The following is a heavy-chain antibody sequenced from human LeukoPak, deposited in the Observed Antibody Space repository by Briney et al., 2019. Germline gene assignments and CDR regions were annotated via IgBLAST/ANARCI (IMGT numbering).Heavy chain of an antibody. Sequence: GGSLRLSCGASGFTFSRYAMSWVRQAPGKGLQWVSEIGGSGGAIYYADSVKGRFTISRDNSKNTLFLEMNSLRAEDTAVYYCAKDGLETVTTIGTFDIWGQGTMVTVSS. J-gene: IGHJ3*02. CDR3: AKDGLETVTTIGTFDI. V-gene: IGHV3-23*01. CDR1: GFTFSRYA. D-gene: IGHD4-17*01. CDR2: IGGSGGAI.